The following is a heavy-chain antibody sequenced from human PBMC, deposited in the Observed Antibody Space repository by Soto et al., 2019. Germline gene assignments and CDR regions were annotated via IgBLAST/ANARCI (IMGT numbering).Heavy chain of an antibody. D-gene: IGHD2-2*01. CDR1: GYTFTSYA. CDR2: INAGNGDT. Sequence: ASVKVSCKASGYTFTSYAIHWVRQAPGQRLEWMGWINAGNGDTKYSRNFQGRVTITRDTSASTAYMELSSLRSEDTAVYHCARGYCSSTSCQYYFDYWGHGTLVTVSS. V-gene: IGHV1-3*01. J-gene: IGHJ4*01. CDR3: ARGYCSSTSCQYYFDY.